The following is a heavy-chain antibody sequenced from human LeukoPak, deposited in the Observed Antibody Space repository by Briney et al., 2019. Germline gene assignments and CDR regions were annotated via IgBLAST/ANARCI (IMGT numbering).Heavy chain of an antibody. CDR2: IYYSGST. CDR3: AGEPRIGGKGSLDY. Sequence: SETLSLTCTVSGGSISSYYWSWIRQPPGKGLEWIGYIYYSGSTNYNPSLKSRVTISVDTSKNQFSLKLSSVTAADTAVYYCAGEPRIGGKGSLDYWGQGTLVTVSS. J-gene: IGHJ4*02. V-gene: IGHV4-59*01. CDR1: GGSISSYY. D-gene: IGHD2-21*01.